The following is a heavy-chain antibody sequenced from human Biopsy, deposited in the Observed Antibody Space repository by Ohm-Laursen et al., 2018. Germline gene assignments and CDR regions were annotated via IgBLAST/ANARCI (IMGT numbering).Heavy chain of an antibody. V-gene: IGHV4-59*08. CDR2: RFHSGRP. D-gene: IGHD3/OR15-3a*01. J-gene: IGHJ4*02. CDR1: GGSITADF. CDR3: VRLNRRGNIIFFDY. Sequence: GTLSLTCTVSGGSITADFWTWIRQTPGERLEWIGYRFHSGRPMHNPSLKSRVTISVDTSKSQFSLTLTSVTAADTAVYYCVRLNRRGNIIFFDYWGRGTLVTASS.